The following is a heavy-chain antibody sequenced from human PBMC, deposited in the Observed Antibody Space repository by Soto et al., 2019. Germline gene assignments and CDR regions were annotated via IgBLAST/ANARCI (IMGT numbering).Heavy chain of an antibody. CDR1: GLTVSTYF. V-gene: IGHV3-66*01. Sequence: GGSLRLSCEATGLTVSTYFMSWLRQTPGKGLEWVSVLYNGDRGTTYYADSVKGRFTISRDNAKNSLYLQMNSLRAEDTAVYYCARDRVYYDILTGYYDHDAFDIWGQGTMVTVSS. CDR3: ARDRVYYDILTGYYDHDAFDI. CDR2: LYNGDRGTT. J-gene: IGHJ3*02. D-gene: IGHD3-9*01.